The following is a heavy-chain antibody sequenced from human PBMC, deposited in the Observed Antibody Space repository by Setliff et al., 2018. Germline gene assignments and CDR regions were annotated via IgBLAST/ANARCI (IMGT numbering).Heavy chain of an antibody. V-gene: IGHV4-61*01. CDR2: VFFNGAA. CDR1: GGSISGTSTETYL. J-gene: IGHJ4*02. CDR3: ARGGTYRYFDY. Sequence: SETLSLTCTVSGGSISGTSTETYLWSWIRQPPGKGLEFIGYVFFNGAAKYDPSLKSRVTMSVDTSKTQFSLKLNSMTTADTAVYYCARGGTYRYFDYWGQGALVTVSS.